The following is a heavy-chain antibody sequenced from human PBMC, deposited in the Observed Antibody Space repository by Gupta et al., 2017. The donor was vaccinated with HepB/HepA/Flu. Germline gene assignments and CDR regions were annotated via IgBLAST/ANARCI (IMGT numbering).Heavy chain of an antibody. V-gene: IGHV3-11*01. CDR1: GFTFSDYY. CDR3: VRGTTKYYFDY. D-gene: IGHD2/OR15-2a*01. CDR2: IRGSGTT. J-gene: IGHJ4*02. Sequence: QVQLVESGGGLVKPGGSLRLSCVASGFTFSDYYMSWIRQAPGKGLEWVSSIRGSGTTYYADSMKGRFTISRDNAQNSLYLQMDSLRADDTAVYYGVRGTTKYYFDYWGQGTPVTVSS.